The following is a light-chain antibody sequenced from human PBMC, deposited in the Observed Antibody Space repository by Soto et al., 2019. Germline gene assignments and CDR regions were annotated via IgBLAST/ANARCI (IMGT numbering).Light chain of an antibody. CDR1: SSDVGSYKD. J-gene: IGLJ1*01. V-gene: IGLV2-11*01. CDR2: DVS. Sequence: QSVLTQPRSVSGSPGQSVTISCTGTSSDVGSYKDVSWYQHHPGKVPKLMIYDVSERPSGAPNRFSGSKSGNTASLTISGLQAEDEADYYCCSYAGSSTYVFGTGTKVTVL. CDR3: CSYAGSSTYV.